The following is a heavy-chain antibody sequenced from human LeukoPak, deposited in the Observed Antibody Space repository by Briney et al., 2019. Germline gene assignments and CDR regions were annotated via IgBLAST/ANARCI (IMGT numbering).Heavy chain of an antibody. CDR3: AREPRTLSGNSGFDY. Sequence: NPSETLSLTCTVSGGSISSGSYYWSWIRQPAGKGLEWIGRIYTSGSTNYNPPLKSRVTISVDTSKNQFSLKLSSVTAADTAVYYCAREPRTLSGNSGFDYWGQGTLVTVSS. J-gene: IGHJ4*02. CDR2: IYTSGST. CDR1: GGSISSGSYY. V-gene: IGHV4-61*02. D-gene: IGHD4-23*01.